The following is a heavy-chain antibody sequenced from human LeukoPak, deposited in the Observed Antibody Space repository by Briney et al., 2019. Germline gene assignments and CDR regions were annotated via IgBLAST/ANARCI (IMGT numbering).Heavy chain of an antibody. J-gene: IGHJ6*03. D-gene: IGHD3-10*01. Sequence: SSETLSLTCAVYGGSFSGYYWSWIRQPPGKGLEWIGEINHSGSTNYNPSLKSRVTISVDTSKNQFSLKLSSVTAADTAVYYCARGLGYGSGSYYNVGGYYYYMDVWGKGTTVTASS. V-gene: IGHV4-34*01. CDR3: ARGLGYGSGSYYNVGGYYYYMDV. CDR2: INHSGST. CDR1: GGSFSGYY.